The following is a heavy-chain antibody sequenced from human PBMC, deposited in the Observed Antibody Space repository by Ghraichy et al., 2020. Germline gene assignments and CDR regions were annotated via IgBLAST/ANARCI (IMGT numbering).Heavy chain of an antibody. V-gene: IGHV4-59*01. CDR2: IYYSGSNDYNPNYSGST. J-gene: IGHJ4*02. CDR1: GDSISNYY. D-gene: IGHD5/OR15-5a*01. CDR3: ARGYSSVWNNLRY. Sequence: SETLSLTCTVSGDSISNYYWSWIRQPPGKGLEWIGYIYYSGSNDYNPNYSGSTNYNPSLKSRLTISVDTSKNQFSLKLSSVTAADTAVYYCARGYSSVWNNLRYWGQGTLVTGSS.